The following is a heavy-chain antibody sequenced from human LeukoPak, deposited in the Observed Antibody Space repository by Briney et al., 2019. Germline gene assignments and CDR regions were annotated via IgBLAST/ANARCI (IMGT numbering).Heavy chain of an antibody. Sequence: PSETLSLTCTVSGDSINSLDLWSWVRQPPGKGLEWIGEMYLSGTTHSNPSVESRVTISIDKSKNQFFLNLSSVTAADTAVYYCARVNYYDSSGYWNWGFDPWGQGTLVTVSS. CDR3: ARVNYYDSSGYWNWGFDP. V-gene: IGHV4-4*02. J-gene: IGHJ5*02. CDR1: GDSINSLDL. CDR2: MYLSGTT. D-gene: IGHD3-22*01.